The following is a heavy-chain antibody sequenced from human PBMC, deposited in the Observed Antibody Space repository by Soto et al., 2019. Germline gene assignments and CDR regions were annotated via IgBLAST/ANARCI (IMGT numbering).Heavy chain of an antibody. V-gene: IGHV3-53*04. Sequence: GGSLRLSCAASGFTVSSNYMSWVRQAPGKGLEWVSVIYSGGSTYYADSVKGRFTISRHNSKNTLYLQMNSLRAEDTAVYYCARLGGFTRPRHFDYWGQGTLVTVSS. CDR2: IYSGGST. D-gene: IGHD3-16*01. CDR3: ARLGGFTRPRHFDY. CDR1: GFTVSSNY. J-gene: IGHJ4*02.